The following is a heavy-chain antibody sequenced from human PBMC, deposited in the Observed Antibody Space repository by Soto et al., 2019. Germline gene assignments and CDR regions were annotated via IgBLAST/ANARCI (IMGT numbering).Heavy chain of an antibody. D-gene: IGHD4-17*01. V-gene: IGHV1-69*13. CDR2: IIPIFGTA. Sequence: SVKVSCKASGCTFSSYAISWVRQAPGQGLEWMGGIIPIFGTANYAQKFQGRVTITADESTSTAYMEVSSLRSEDTAVYYCARLRLSYNWFDPGGQGTLVTVSS. CDR1: GCTFSSYA. CDR3: ARLRLSYNWFDP. J-gene: IGHJ5*02.